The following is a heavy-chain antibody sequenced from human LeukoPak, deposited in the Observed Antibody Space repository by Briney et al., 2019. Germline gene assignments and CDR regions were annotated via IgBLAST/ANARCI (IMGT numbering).Heavy chain of an antibody. J-gene: IGHJ1*01. Sequence: GGSLRLSCAASGFTFSSYEMNWVRQAPGKGLEWVSYISSSSSTIYYADSVKGRFTISRDNAKNSLYLQMNSLRAEDTAVYYCAEGLHSSSWYGAEYFQHWGQGTLVTVSS. V-gene: IGHV3-48*01. CDR2: ISSSSSTI. CDR3: AEGLHSSSWYGAEYFQH. CDR1: GFTFSSYE. D-gene: IGHD6-13*01.